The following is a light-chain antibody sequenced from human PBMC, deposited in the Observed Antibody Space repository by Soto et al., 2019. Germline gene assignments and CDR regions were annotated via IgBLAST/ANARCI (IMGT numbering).Light chain of an antibody. CDR3: AAWDDSLNGRVV. CDR2: KND. J-gene: IGLJ2*01. CDR1: SSNIGTNT. Sequence: QSALTQSPSASGTPGQRVTISCSGSSSNIGTNTVSWYQQLPGAAPKLLIYKNDQRPSGVPGRFSGSKTGTSASLAISGLQSEDEADYYCAAWDDSLNGRVVFGGGTKLTVL. V-gene: IGLV1-44*01.